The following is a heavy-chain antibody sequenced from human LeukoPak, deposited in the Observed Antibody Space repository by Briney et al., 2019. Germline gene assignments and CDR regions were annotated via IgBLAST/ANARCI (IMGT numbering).Heavy chain of an antibody. D-gene: IGHD5-18*01. J-gene: IGHJ4*02. CDR2: ITATGGNT. Sequence: GGSLRLSCAASGFTFSSYAMGWVRQAPGKGLESVSAITATGGNTSFAASVTARFTTSTAPSKHPPYLQLNSPRAEATAVYYCAKGNGYSYGRYYFDYWGQGTLVTVSS. V-gene: IGHV3-23*01. CDR3: AKGNGYSYGRYYFDY. CDR1: GFTFSSYA.